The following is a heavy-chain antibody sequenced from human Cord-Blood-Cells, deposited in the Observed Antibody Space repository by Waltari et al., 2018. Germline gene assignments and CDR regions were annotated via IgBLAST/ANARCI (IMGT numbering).Heavy chain of an antibody. D-gene: IGHD3-3*01. CDR2: IYYSGST. J-gene: IGHJ4*02. Sequence: QVQLQESGPGLVKPSQTLSLTCTVSGGSISSGDYYWSWIRQPPGKGLEWLGYIYYSGSTYYNPSLKSRVTISVDTSKNQFSLKLSSVTAADTAVYYWARGSITWSGYYYFDYWGQGTLVTVSS. CDR3: ARGSITWSGYYYFDY. CDR1: GGSISSGDYY. V-gene: IGHV4-30-4*01.